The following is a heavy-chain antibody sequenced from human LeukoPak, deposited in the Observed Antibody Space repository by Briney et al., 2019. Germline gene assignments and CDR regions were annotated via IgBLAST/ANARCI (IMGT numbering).Heavy chain of an antibody. V-gene: IGHV4-4*07. Sequence: SETLSLTRTVSGGSISSYYWSWFRQPAGKGLEWIGRIYSSGSTNYNPSLKSRLTMSVDTSKNQFSLRLSSVTAADTAVYYCARVLGWAGFDYWGQGTLVTVSS. CDR1: GGSISSYY. D-gene: IGHD6-19*01. CDR3: ARVLGWAGFDY. J-gene: IGHJ4*02. CDR2: IYSSGST.